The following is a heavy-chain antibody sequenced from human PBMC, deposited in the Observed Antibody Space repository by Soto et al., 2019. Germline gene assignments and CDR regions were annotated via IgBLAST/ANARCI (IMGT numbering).Heavy chain of an antibody. D-gene: IGHD3-10*01. CDR1: GGSLSGYY. Sequence: QVQLQQWGAGLLKPSETLSLTCVVNGGSLSGYYWSWVRLPPGKGLEWIGEINHSGITDSNPSLKSRVTISVDGSRNQFSLNLTSVTAADTAVDFWARARSSVPSRRGIVYYGMDVWGQGTTVTVSS. V-gene: IGHV4-34*01. J-gene: IGHJ6*02. CDR3: ARARSSVPSRRGIVYYGMDV. CDR2: INHSGIT.